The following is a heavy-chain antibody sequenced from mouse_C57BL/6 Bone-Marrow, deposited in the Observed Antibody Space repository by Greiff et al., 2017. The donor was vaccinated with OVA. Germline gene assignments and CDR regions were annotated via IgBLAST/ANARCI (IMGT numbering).Heavy chain of an antibody. CDR2: ISSGSSTI. D-gene: IGHD1-1*01. CDR1: GFTFSDYG. Sequence: EVQVVESGGGLVKPGGSLKLSCAASGFTFSDYGMHWVRQAPEKGLEWVAYISSGSSTIYYADTVKGRFTISRDNAKNTLFLQMTSLRSEDTAMYYCARPTTVVATGYWYFDVWGTGTTVTVSS. CDR3: ARPTTVVATGYWYFDV. V-gene: IGHV5-17*01. J-gene: IGHJ1*03.